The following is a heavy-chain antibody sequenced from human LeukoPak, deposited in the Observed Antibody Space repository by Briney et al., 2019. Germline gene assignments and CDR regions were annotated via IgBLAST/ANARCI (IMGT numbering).Heavy chain of an antibody. J-gene: IGHJ5*02. CDR3: ARRIAARYNWFDP. CDR2: IYYSGST. D-gene: IGHD6-6*01. CDR1: GGSISSSSYY. Sequence: SETLSLTCTVSGGSISSSSYYWGWIRQLPGKGLEWIGSIYYSGSTYYNPSLKSRVTISVDTSKNQFSLKLSSVTAADTAVYYCARRIAARYNWFDPWGQGTLVTVSS. V-gene: IGHV4-39*01.